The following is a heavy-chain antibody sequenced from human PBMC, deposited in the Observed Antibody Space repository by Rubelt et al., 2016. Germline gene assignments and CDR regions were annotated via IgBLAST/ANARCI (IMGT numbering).Heavy chain of an antibody. D-gene: IGHD1-14*01. CDR3: ARKPGGFDY. J-gene: IGHJ4*02. CDR1: GFTFSTYS. V-gene: IGHV3-74*02. Sequence: EVQLVESGGGLVKPGGSLRLSCAASGFTFSTYSMHWVRQAPGKGLEWVSRVNNDGRDTVYADSVKGQFSISRDNSKNTLYLQMNSLRAEDTAIYYCARKPGGFDYWGQGTLVTVSS. CDR2: VNNDGRDT.